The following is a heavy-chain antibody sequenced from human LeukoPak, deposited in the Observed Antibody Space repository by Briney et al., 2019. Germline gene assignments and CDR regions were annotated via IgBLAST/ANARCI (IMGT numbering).Heavy chain of an antibody. J-gene: IGHJ4*02. V-gene: IGHV4-34*01. CDR2: INHSGST. Sequence: SETLSLTCAVYGVSFSGYYWSWIRQPPGKGLEWIGEINHSGSTNYNPSLKSRVTISVDTSKNQFSLKLSSVTAADTAVYYCARGSADYWGQGTLVTVSS. CDR3: ARGSADY. CDR1: GVSFSGYY.